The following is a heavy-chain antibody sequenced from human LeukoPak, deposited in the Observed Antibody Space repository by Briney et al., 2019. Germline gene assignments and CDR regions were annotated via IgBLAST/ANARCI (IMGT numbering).Heavy chain of an antibody. V-gene: IGHV2-5*02. J-gene: IGHJ4*02. CDR1: GFSLNTRGAG. CDR3: AHRKNYYDSSVFHN. Sequence: SGPTLVNPTQTLTLTCTFSGFSLNTRGAGVGWIRQPPGRALEWLALIYWDDDRRYSPSLKSRLTITKDTSKNQVVLTITNMDPVDTATYFCAHRKNYYDSSVFHNWGQGTLVTVSS. CDR2: IYWDDDR. D-gene: IGHD3-22*01.